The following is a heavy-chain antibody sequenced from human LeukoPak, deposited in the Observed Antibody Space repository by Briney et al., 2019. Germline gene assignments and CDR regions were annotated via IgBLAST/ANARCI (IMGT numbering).Heavy chain of an antibody. CDR1: GFTFSSYSM. V-gene: IGHV4-4*02. CDR3: ARDTRYPNSSSWLGYYYYYMDV. CDR2: IYHSGST. Sequence: GSLRLSCAASGFTFSSYSMNWVRQPPGKGLEWIGEIYHSGSTNYNPSLKSRVTISVDKSKNQFSLKLSSVTAADTAVYYCARDTRYPNSSSWLGYYYYYMDVWGKGTTVTVSS. J-gene: IGHJ6*03. D-gene: IGHD6-13*01.